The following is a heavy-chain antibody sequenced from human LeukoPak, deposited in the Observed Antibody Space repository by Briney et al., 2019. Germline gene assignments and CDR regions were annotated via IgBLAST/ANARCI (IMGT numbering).Heavy chain of an antibody. D-gene: IGHD2-15*01. CDR1: GFTFNSYA. CDR3: AKDYCSGGACYFFDY. CDR2: ISGSGGGT. V-gene: IGHV3-23*01. J-gene: IGHJ4*02. Sequence: GGSLRLSCAASGFTFNSYAMSWVRQAPEKGLEWVATISGSGGGTYYADSVKGRFTISRDDSKNTLYLQMNSLRAEDTAVYYCAKDYCSGGACYFFDYWGQGTLVTVSS.